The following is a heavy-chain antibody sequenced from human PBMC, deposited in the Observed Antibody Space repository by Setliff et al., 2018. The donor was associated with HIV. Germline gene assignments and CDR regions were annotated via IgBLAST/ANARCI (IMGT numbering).Heavy chain of an antibody. V-gene: IGHV4-61*02. CDR2: IYSSGST. J-gene: IGHJ6*03. D-gene: IGHD2-2*01. Sequence: SQTLSLTCTVSGGSISSGNYYWSWIRQPAGKGLEWIGRIYSSGSTNYNPSLKSRVTISINTSKNQFSLKLSSVTAADTAVYYCARDRDIVVVPASPQGYYYYMDVWGKGTTVTVS. CDR1: GGSISSGNYY. CDR3: ARDRDIVVVPASPQGYYYYMDV.